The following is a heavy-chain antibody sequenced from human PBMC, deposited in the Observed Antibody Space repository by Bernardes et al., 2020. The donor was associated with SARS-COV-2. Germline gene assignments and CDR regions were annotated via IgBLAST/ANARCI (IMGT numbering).Heavy chain of an antibody. CDR3: ARPALRGVAATVPGGMDV. D-gene: IGHD6-13*01. CDR2: IDPSDSYT. J-gene: IGHJ6*02. CDR1: GYSFSSYY. Sequence: GASLKISCETSGYSFSSYYISWVRQLPGKGLEWMGTIDPSDSYTHYSPSFQGHVTISVDKSVSTAYLQWNSLRASDSAIYYCARPALRGVAATVPGGMDVWGQGTTVTVSS. V-gene: IGHV5-10-1*01.